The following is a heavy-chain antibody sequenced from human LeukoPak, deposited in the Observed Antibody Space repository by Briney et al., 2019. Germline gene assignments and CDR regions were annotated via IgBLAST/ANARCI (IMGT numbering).Heavy chain of an antibody. CDR1: GYSINSAFY. CDR3: ARGGYTYDYYFDL. V-gene: IGHV4-38-2*02. Sequence: PSETLSLTCTVSGYSINSAFYWGWIRQPPGKGLEWIAYIYYTGSTNYNPSLKSRVTTSVDTSKNQFSLKLTSVNAADTAVYYCARGGYTYDYYFDLWGRGTLVTVSS. J-gene: IGHJ2*01. CDR2: IYYTGST. D-gene: IGHD5-18*01.